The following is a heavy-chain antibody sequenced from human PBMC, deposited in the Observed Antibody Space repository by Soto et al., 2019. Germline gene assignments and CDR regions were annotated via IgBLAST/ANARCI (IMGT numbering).Heavy chain of an antibody. CDR2: IHSSGST. J-gene: IGHJ4*02. Sequence: SETLSLTCTVSGGPASGGDDSWNWVRQSPGKGLEWIGNIHSSGSTSYNPSLKSRVTVSVDTSKRQFSLELKSVTAADTAVYYCTRNLDSWGQGTLVTVSS. V-gene: IGHV4-61*08. CDR1: GGPASGGDDS. CDR3: TRNLDS.